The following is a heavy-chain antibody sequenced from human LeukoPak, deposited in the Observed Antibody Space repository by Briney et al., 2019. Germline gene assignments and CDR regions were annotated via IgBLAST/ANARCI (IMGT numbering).Heavy chain of an antibody. V-gene: IGHV3-48*03. J-gene: IGHJ5*01. CDR2: ISSSGSTI. CDR1: GFTFSSYE. CDR3: ARGIGWFES. D-gene: IGHD2-15*01. Sequence: PGGSLRLSCAASGFTFSSYEMNWVRQAPGKELEWVSYISSSGSTIYYADSVEGRFTISRDNAKNSLYLQMNSLRAEDTAVYYCARGIGWFESWGQGTLVTVSS.